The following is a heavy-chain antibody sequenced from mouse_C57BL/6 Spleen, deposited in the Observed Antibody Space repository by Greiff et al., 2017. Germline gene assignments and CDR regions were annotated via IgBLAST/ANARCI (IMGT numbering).Heavy chain of an antibody. D-gene: IGHD3-3*01. Sequence: VQLKESGPELVKPGASVKISCKASGYAFSSSWMNWVKQRPGKGLEWIGRIYPGDGDTNYNGKFKGKATLTADKSSSTAYMQLSSLTSEDSAVYFCARGGQGFAYWGQGTLVTVSA. V-gene: IGHV1-82*01. J-gene: IGHJ3*01. CDR3: ARGGQGFAY. CDR1: GYAFSSSW. CDR2: IYPGDGDT.